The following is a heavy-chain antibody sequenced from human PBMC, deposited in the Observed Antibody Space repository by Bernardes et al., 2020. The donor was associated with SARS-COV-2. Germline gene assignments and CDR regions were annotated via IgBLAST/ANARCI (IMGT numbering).Heavy chain of an antibody. Sequence: ETLSLTCAVADGSFNFYYWSWIRQPPGKGLEWIGEINHSGSTNYNPSLKSRVTISIDTSKQLFSLKLNSVTATDTAVYYCARGQRSSIHGWFDPWGQGTLVTVSS. CDR2: INHSGST. CDR3: ARGQRSSIHGWFDP. D-gene: IGHD3-3*02. J-gene: IGHJ5*02. V-gene: IGHV4-34*01. CDR1: DGSFNFYY.